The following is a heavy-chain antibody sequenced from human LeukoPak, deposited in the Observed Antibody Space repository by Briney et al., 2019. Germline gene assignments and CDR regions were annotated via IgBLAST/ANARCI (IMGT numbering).Heavy chain of an antibody. D-gene: IGHD3-9*01. CDR3: ARPPGDYDVLTAYYES. CDR1: GFSFSSYG. Sequence: QTGGSLRLSCAASGFSFSSYGMHWVRQAPGKGLEWVALIWYDGRNKYYADSVKGRFTISRDNSRNTLYLEMNSLRAEDTGVYYCARPPGDYDVLTAYYESWGQGTLVTVSS. CDR2: IWYDGRNK. V-gene: IGHV3-33*01. J-gene: IGHJ4*02.